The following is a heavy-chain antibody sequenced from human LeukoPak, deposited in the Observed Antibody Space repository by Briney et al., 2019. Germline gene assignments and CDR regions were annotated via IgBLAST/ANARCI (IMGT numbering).Heavy chain of an antibody. D-gene: IGHD2-2*01. J-gene: IGHJ6*03. V-gene: IGHV4-59*10. CDR2: IYTSGST. CDR1: GGSFSGYY. Sequence: PSETLSLTCAVYGGSFSGYYWSWIRQPAGKGLEWIGRIYTSGSTNYNPSLKSRVTISVDTSKNQFSLKLSSVTAADTAVYYCARIPAAIGIYYYYYMDVWGKGTTVTVSS. CDR3: ARIPAAIGIYYYYYMDV.